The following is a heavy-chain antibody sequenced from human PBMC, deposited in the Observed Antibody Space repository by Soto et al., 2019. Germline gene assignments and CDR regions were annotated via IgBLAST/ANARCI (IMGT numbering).Heavy chain of an antibody. J-gene: IGHJ4*02. V-gene: IGHV3-21*01. CDR1: GFTFSSYS. CDR3: ARESCSGGSCYLDN. D-gene: IGHD2-15*01. Sequence: GGSLRLSCAASGFTFSSYSMNWVRQAPGKGLEWVSSISSSSSYIYYADSVKGRFTISRDNAKNSLYLQMNSLRAEDTAVYYCARESCSGGSCYLDNGGQGTLVTVPS. CDR2: ISSSSSYI.